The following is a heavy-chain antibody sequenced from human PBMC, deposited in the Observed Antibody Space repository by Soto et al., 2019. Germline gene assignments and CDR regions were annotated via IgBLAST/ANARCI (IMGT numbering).Heavy chain of an antibody. CDR2: VYYNGNT. J-gene: IGHJ5*02. Sequence: QVQLQESGPGLVKPSETLSLTCTVSGDSISSYYWSWIRQAPGKGLEWIGFVYYNGNTDYNPSLKSRVTISVDTSKNQFSLKLNSVTAADTGVYYCAREGVDSSGPWRGFDPWGQGTLVTVSS. D-gene: IGHD6-19*01. V-gene: IGHV4-59*01. CDR1: GDSISSYY. CDR3: AREGVDSSGPWRGFDP.